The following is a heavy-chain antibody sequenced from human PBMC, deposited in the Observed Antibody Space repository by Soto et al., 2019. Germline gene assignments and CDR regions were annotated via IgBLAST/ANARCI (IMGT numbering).Heavy chain of an antibody. V-gene: IGHV1-18*04. D-gene: IGHD2-2*01. Sequence: QVQLVQSGAEVKKPGASVKVSCKASGYTFTSYGISWVRQAPGQVLEWMGWISAYNGNTNYAQKLQGRVTMTTDTSTSTAYMELRSLRSDDTAVYYCARDADIVVVPAGNWFDPWGQGTLVTVSS. CDR1: GYTFTSYG. CDR2: ISAYNGNT. J-gene: IGHJ5*02. CDR3: ARDADIVVVPAGNWFDP.